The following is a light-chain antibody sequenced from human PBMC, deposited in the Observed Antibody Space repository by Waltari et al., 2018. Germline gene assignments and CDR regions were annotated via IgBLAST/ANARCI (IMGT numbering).Light chain of an antibody. J-gene: IGLJ3*02. CDR2: RNN. V-gene: IGLV10-54*04. CDR1: SNTVGNQG. Sequence: QAGLTQPPSVSKGLRQTVTLTCTGNSNTVGNQGAAWLQQNQAHPPKLLPSRNNNPPSWIAGGVSASQKANTAALTMTGLQPEDEADYYCSAWDSILSARVLGGGTKLTVL. CDR3: SAWDSILSARV.